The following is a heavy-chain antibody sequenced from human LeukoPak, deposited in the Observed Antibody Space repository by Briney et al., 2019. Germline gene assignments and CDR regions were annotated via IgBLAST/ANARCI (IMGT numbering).Heavy chain of an antibody. CDR3: AKPGGYYDSSGYFDY. CDR2: IRYDGSNK. Sequence: GGSLRLSCAASGFTFSSYGMHWVRQAPGKGLEWVAFIRYDGSNKYYADSVKGRFTISRDNSKNTLYLQMNSLRAGDTAVYYCAKPGGYYDSSGYFDYWGQGTLVTVSS. V-gene: IGHV3-30*02. D-gene: IGHD3-22*01. J-gene: IGHJ4*02. CDR1: GFTFSSYG.